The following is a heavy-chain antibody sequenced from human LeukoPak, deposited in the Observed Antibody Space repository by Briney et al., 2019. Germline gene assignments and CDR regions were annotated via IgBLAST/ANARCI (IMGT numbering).Heavy chain of an antibody. J-gene: IGHJ4*02. CDR3: AKPHRGYSYGYTHYFDY. D-gene: IGHD5-18*01. V-gene: IGHV3-23*01. CDR2: ISGSGGIT. CDR1: GFTFSSYA. Sequence: GGSLRLSCAASGFTFSSYAMSWVRQAPGKGLEWVSAISGSGGITYYADSVKGRFTISRANSKNTLDLQMNSLRAEDTAVYYCAKPHRGYSYGYTHYFDYWGQGTLVTVSS.